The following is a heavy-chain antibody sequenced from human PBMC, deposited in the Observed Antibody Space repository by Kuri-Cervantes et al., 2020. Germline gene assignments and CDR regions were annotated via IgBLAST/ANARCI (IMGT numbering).Heavy chain of an antibody. J-gene: IGHJ5*02. Sequence: GSLRLSCTASGGSISSYYWSWIRQPPGKGLEWIGYIYYSGSTNYNPSLKSRVTISVDTSKNQFSLKLSSVTAADTAVYYCARRRGRGYYDSSGYWFDPWGQGTLVTVSS. CDR1: GGSISSYY. CDR2: IYYSGST. D-gene: IGHD3-22*01. V-gene: IGHV4-59*12. CDR3: ARRRGRGYYDSSGYWFDP.